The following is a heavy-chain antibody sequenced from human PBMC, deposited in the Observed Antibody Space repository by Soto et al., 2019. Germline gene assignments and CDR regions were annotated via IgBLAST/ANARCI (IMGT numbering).Heavy chain of an antibody. J-gene: IGHJ6*02. CDR1: GGSISSGVYY. V-gene: IGHV4-31*03. CDR2: IYYSGST. CDR3: ARDPPEGGMDV. Sequence: QVQLQESGPGLVKPSQTLSLTCTVSGGSISSGVYYWSWIRQHPGKGLEWIGYIYYSGSTYYNPSLTGRVTISVDTSKHQFSPKLSSVTAADTAVYYCARDPPEGGMDVWGQGPTVTVSS.